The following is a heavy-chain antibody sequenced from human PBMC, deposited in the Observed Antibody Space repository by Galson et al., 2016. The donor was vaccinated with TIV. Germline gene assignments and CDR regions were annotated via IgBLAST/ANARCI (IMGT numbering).Heavy chain of an antibody. CDR2: IEEDGSET. D-gene: IGHD3-16*02. CDR1: GFAFRRFW. V-gene: IGHV3-7*01. CDR3: FIGHYSDS. Sequence: SLRLSCAASGFAFRRFWMSWVRQAPGKGLEWVANIEEDGSETYYGDSLKGRLTISRDNAKNSLHLQMNSLRAEDTGVNYCFIGHYSDSWGQGTLVTVSS. J-gene: IGHJ4*02.